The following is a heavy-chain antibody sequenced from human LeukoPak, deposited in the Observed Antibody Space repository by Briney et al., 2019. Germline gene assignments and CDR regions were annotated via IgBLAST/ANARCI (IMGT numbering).Heavy chain of an antibody. D-gene: IGHD1-14*01. CDR3: VRGPDHAKVGY. CDR1: GGSFSHNY. J-gene: IGHJ1*01. V-gene: IGHV4-34*01. CDR2: INHSGIS. Sequence: SETLSLTCAVYGGSFSHNYWNWVRQPPGKGLEWIGEINHSGISDYNPSLSSRVTMSLDTSKNHFSLKLASVTAADTAVYYCVRGPDHAKVGYWGQDTPVPVSS.